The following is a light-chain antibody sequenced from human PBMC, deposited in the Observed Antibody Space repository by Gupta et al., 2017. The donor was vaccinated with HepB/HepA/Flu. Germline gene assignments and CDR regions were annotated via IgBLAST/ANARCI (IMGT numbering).Light chain of an antibody. J-gene: IGKJ4*01. Sequence: DIQLTQSPSFLSASVGDRVTITCRASQGISSYLAWYQQKPGKAPKLLIYAASTLQSGVPSRFSGSGSGTEFTLTISSRQPEDFATYYCQQLNSYPQFTFGGGTKVEIK. CDR2: AAS. CDR3: QQLNSYPQFT. CDR1: QGISSY. V-gene: IGKV1-9*01.